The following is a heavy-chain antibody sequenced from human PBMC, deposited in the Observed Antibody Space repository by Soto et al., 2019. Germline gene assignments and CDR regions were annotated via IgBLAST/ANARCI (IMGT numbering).Heavy chain of an antibody. CDR3: ARELRNQLLLDY. J-gene: IGHJ4*02. CDR1: GFTFSSHS. Sequence: GGSLRLSCAASGFTFSSHSMNWVRQAPGKGLEWASSITRSGNYIYYADSLKGRFTISRDNAKNSLYLQMNSLRAEDTAVYYCARELRNQLLLDYWGQGALVTVSS. D-gene: IGHD2-2*01. CDR2: ITRSGNYI. V-gene: IGHV3-21*01.